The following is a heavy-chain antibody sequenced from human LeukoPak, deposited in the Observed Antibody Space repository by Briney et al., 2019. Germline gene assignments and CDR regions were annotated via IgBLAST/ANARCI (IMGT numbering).Heavy chain of an antibody. Sequence: PGGSLRLSCAASGFTFRYFGMHWVRQAPGKGLEWVAVIPYDATNKYYADSVKGRFTISRDNSKNTVYLQMNSLRGEDTAVYYCAKDAVAVATHSYYFDYWGQGTLVTVST. V-gene: IGHV3-30*18. J-gene: IGHJ4*02. CDR2: IPYDATNK. D-gene: IGHD2-21*02. CDR1: GFTFRYFG. CDR3: AKDAVAVATHSYYFDY.